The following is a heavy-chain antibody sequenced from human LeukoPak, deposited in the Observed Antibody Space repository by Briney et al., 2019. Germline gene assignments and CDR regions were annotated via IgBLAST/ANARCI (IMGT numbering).Heavy chain of an antibody. D-gene: IGHD3-16*01. CDR2: IKQDGSEK. CDR1: GFTFSSYW. J-gene: IGHJ5*02. Sequence: GGSLRLSCAASGFTFSSYWMSWVRQAPGKGLEWVANIKQDGSEKYYVDSVKGRFTISRDNAKNSLYLQMNSLRAEDTAMYYCARDGPTFFDNWFDPWGQGTLVTVSS. V-gene: IGHV3-7*05. CDR3: ARDGPTFFDNWFDP.